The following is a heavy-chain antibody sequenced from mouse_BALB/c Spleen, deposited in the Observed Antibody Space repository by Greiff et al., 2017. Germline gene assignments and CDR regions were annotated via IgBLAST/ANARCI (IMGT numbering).Heavy chain of an antibody. CDR1: GYTFTSYW. Sequence: VQLQQPGAELVRPGASVKLSCKASGYTFTSYWINWVKQRPGQGLEWIGNIYPSDSYTNYNQKFKDKATLTVDKSPSTAYMQLSSPTSEDSAVYYCTTHYYGSSYDFDYWGQGTTLTVSS. D-gene: IGHD1-1*01. CDR2: IYPSDSYT. J-gene: IGHJ2*01. V-gene: IGHV1-69*02. CDR3: TTHYYGSSYDFDY.